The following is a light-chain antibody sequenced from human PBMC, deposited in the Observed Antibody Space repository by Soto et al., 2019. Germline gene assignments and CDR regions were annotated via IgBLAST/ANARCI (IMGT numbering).Light chain of an antibody. V-gene: IGKV3-11*01. J-gene: IGKJ4*01. Sequence: EIVLTKSPATLSFSPGDRATLSCTAGQSVGSYLGWYQQRPGQAPRLLIYDASNRATGMPARFSGSGSGTDFTRTISCLEPEDFAVYYCQQHSDWPTTVGGGTKVEIK. CDR3: QQHSDWPTT. CDR2: DAS. CDR1: QSVGSY.